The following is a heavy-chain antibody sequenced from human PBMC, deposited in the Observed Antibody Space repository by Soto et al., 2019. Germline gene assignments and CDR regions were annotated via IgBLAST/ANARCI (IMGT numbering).Heavy chain of an antibody. CDR3: ARVERGTATTVVDAFDI. J-gene: IGHJ3*02. D-gene: IGHD1-1*01. V-gene: IGHV4-61*01. CDR2: MSHSGGT. CDR1: DGLVSSGSHY. Sequence: SATLCLTRAVKDGLVSSGSHYGSWTRQLPGKGLEWIGEMSHSGGTHFNPSLKSRVTISVDTSKNQFSLKMSSVTAADTALYYCARVERGTATTVVDAFDIWGPGTMVT.